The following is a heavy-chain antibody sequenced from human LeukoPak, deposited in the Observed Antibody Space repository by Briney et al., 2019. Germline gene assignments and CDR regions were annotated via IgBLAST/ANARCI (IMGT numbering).Heavy chain of an antibody. J-gene: IGHJ4*02. Sequence: ASVKVSCKASGYTFTSYGISWVRQAPGQGLEWMGWISAYNGNTNYAQKLQGRVTMTTDTSTSTAYVELRSLRSDDTAVYYCARDQGVVGATYDYWGQGTLVTVSS. CDR2: ISAYNGNT. D-gene: IGHD1-26*01. CDR1: GYTFTSYG. CDR3: ARDQGVVGATYDY. V-gene: IGHV1-18*01.